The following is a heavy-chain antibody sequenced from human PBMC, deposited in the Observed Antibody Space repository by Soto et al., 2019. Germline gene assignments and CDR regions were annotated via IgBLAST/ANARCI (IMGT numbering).Heavy chain of an antibody. Sequence: TLSVTCAVYGGSVSGYYWSWIRQPPGKGLEWIGEINHSGSTNYNPTLKSRVTISVDTSKNQFPLKLSSVTAADTAVYYCASSPLYSSGWYVRGRAFDYYYYMDVWGKGTTVTVSS. D-gene: IGHD6-19*01. V-gene: IGHV4-34*01. CDR2: INHSGST. CDR1: GGSVSGYY. J-gene: IGHJ6*03. CDR3: ASSPLYSSGWYVRGRAFDYYYYMDV.